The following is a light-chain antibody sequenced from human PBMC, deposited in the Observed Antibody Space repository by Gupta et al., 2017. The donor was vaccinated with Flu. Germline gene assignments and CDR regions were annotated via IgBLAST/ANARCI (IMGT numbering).Light chain of an antibody. Sequence: GLTARITCSGDALPNQYVYWFQQKPGQAPALLIYKDTERPSGIPERFSASGSGTTVTLTISGVQAEDEADYYCQSADSTSTYYVSGAGTKVTVL. CDR2: KDT. J-gene: IGLJ1*01. CDR1: ALPNQY. V-gene: IGLV3-25*03. CDR3: QSADSTSTYYV.